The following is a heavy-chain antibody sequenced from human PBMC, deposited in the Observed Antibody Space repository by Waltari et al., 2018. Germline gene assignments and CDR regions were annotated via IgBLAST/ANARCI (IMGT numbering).Heavy chain of an antibody. J-gene: IGHJ6*02. D-gene: IGHD3-3*01. CDR3: ARDRNYDFWTGRYGMDV. Sequence: QVPLVQSGTEVKKVGASVKVSCKDSGYIFTGPFINWVRQAPGQGLEWVGRINTRNGDTDYAQIFQGMVTMTSDTPITTVYMELSSLRSDDKAVYYCARDRNYDFWTGRYGMDVWGQGTTVTVSS. CDR1: GYIFTGPF. V-gene: IGHV1-2*06. CDR2: INTRNGDT.